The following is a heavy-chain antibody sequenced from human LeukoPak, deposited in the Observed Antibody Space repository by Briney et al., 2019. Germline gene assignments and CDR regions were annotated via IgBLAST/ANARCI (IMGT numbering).Heavy chain of an antibody. CDR3: TRDPSDY. V-gene: IGHV3-21*06. J-gene: IGHJ4*02. Sequence: PGGSLRLSCAASGFSFSTYSMNWVRQAPGKGLEWVSSIGSSPTYTFYAASVKGRFTISRDNAKNSLFLQMNSLTAEDTAVYYCTRDPSDYWGQETLVTVSS. CDR1: GFSFSTYS. CDR2: IGSSPTYT.